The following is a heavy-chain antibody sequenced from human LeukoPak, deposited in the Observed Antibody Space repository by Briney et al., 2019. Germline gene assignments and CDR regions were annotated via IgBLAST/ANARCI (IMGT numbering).Heavy chain of an antibody. CDR1: GFTFSSNH. CDR2: IYSTGST. V-gene: IGHV3-53*01. J-gene: IGHJ4*02. Sequence: GGSLRLSCAASGFTFSSNHLSWVRQAPGKGLEWASVIYSTGSTYYAESVKGRFTISRDNSKNTLYLKMNSLRAEDTAVYYCASGALRWGGDYWGQGTLVTVSS. D-gene: IGHD4-23*01. CDR3: ASGALRWGGDY.